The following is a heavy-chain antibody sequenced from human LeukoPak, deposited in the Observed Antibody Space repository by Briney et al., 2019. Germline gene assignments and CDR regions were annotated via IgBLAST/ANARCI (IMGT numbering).Heavy chain of an antibody. Sequence: GGSLRLSCAASGFTFSSYWMSWVRQAPGKGLEWVSAISGSGGSTYYADSVKGRFTISRDNSKNTLYLQMNSLRAEDTAVYYCAKTYYGSGSYYFDYWGQGTLVTVSS. CDR2: ISGSGGST. CDR3: AKTYYGSGSYYFDY. V-gene: IGHV3-23*01. J-gene: IGHJ4*02. D-gene: IGHD3-10*01. CDR1: GFTFSSYW.